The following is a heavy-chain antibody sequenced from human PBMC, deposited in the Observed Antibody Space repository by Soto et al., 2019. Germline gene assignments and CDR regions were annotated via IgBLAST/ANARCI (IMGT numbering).Heavy chain of an antibody. V-gene: IGHV3-30*03. CDR2: ISYDGSNK. D-gene: IGHD4-4*01. J-gene: IGHJ6*02. CDR1: GFTFSSYG. Sequence: GGSLRLSCAASGFTFSSYGMHWVRQAPGKGLEWVAVISYDGSNKYYAASVKGRFTISRDNSKNTLYLQMNSLRAEDTAVYYCARVQTTVSALYYYGMDVWGQGTTVTVSS. CDR3: ARVQTTVSALYYYGMDV.